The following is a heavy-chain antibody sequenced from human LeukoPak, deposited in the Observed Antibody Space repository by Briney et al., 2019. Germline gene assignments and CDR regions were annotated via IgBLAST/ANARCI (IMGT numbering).Heavy chain of an antibody. Sequence: ASETLSLTCTVSGYSISSGYYWGWIRQPPGKGLEWIGSIYHSGSTYYNPSLKSRVTISVDTSKNQFSLKLSSVTAADTAVYYCARDGRFGELLVRDAFDIWGQGTMVTVSS. CDR2: IYHSGST. CDR3: ARDGRFGELLVRDAFDI. J-gene: IGHJ3*02. CDR1: GYSISSGYY. V-gene: IGHV4-38-2*02. D-gene: IGHD3-10*01.